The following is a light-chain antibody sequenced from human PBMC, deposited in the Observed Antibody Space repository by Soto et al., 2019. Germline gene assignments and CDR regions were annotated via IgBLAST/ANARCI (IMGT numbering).Light chain of an antibody. CDR2: DAS. CDR1: QSVSTS. CDR3: QVRDVWPS. J-gene: IGKJ1*01. V-gene: IGKV3-11*01. Sequence: IVLTQSPATLSLSPGEGAALSCRASQSVSTSLAWYQHNPGQAPRLFIYDASKRAPGIPARFSGSGSGTDFTLTISSLEPEDFAVYYCQVRDVWPSFGQGTKVEIK.